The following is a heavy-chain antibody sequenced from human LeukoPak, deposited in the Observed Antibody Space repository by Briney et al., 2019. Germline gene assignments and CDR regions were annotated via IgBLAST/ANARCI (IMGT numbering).Heavy chain of an antibody. CDR2: IWPGDSDT. Sequence: GESLKISCKGSGYNFTNYWIGWVRQMPGKGLEWMGIIWPGDSDTKYSPSFQGQVIISVDKSVSTAFLQWNSLKASDTAMYYCASYGSGTSNDAFDIWGQGTMVIVSS. D-gene: IGHD3-10*01. J-gene: IGHJ3*02. CDR1: GYNFTNYW. V-gene: IGHV5-51*06. CDR3: ASYGSGTSNDAFDI.